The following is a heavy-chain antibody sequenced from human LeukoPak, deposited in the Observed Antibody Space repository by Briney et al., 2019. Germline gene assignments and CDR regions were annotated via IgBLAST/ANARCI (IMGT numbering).Heavy chain of an antibody. J-gene: IGHJ6*02. Sequence: SETLSLTCTVSGGSISSYYWSWIRQPPGRGLEGIGYIYYSGSTNYNPSLKSRVTISVDTSKNQFSLKLSSVTAADTAVYYCARETYYYGMDVWGQGTTVTVSS. CDR1: GGSISSYY. CDR2: IYYSGST. V-gene: IGHV4-59*01. CDR3: ARETYYYGMDV.